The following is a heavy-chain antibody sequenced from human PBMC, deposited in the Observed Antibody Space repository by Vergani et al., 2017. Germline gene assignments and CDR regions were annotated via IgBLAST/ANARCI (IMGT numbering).Heavy chain of an antibody. Sequence: QVQLVQSGAEVKKPGASVKVSCKASGYTFSTYGISWVRQAPGQGLEWMGWISAYNGNTNYPEKFQGRLTMTTDTSTRTAYMELRSLRSDDTAVYYCATIGYRRWGYYFDYWGQGILVTVSS. D-gene: IGHD2-2*02. CDR2: ISAYNGNT. CDR1: GYTFSTYG. CDR3: ATIGYRRWGYYFDY. J-gene: IGHJ4*02. V-gene: IGHV1-18*01.